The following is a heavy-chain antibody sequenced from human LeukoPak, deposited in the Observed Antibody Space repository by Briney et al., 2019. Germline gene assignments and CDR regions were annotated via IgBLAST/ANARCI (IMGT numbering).Heavy chain of an antibody. Sequence: ASVKVCCKASGYTFTSNALGWVRQAPGQGLEWMGWINTNTGNPTYAQGFTGRFVFSLDTSDNTAYLQISSLQAEDTAVYYCASFFCTSGLCYYLDYWGQGTLVTVSS. D-gene: IGHD2-8*01. CDR2: INTNTGNP. CDR1: GYTFTSNA. J-gene: IGHJ4*02. CDR3: ASFFCTSGLCYYLDY. V-gene: IGHV7-4-1*02.